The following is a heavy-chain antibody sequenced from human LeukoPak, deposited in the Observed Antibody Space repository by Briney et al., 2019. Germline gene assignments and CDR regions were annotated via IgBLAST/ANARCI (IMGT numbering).Heavy chain of an antibody. CDR2: IYYSGST. CDR3: ARGGYSGYDFDY. D-gene: IGHD5-12*01. Sequence: SETLSLTCTVSGGSISSYYWSWIRQPPGKGLEWIGYIYYSGSTNYNPSLKSRVTISVDTSKDQFSLKLSSVTAADTAVYYCARGGYSGYDFDYWGQGTLVTVSS. J-gene: IGHJ4*02. V-gene: IGHV4-59*01. CDR1: GGSISSYY.